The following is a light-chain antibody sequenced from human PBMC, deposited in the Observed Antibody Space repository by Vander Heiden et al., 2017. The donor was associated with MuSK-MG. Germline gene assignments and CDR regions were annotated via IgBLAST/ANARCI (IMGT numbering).Light chain of an antibody. CDR3: CAYTSSSTRV. V-gene: IGLV2-14*01. Sequence: SALSQPASASGAPGTSYTPSCPRTIRDLGGYNHVSWYQQHPGKAPKLMMYDVSNRPSGVSNRFSGSKSGNTASLTISGLQAEDEADYYCCAYTSSSTRVFGGGTNLTVL. CDR1: IRDLGGYNH. CDR2: DVS. J-gene: IGLJ2*01.